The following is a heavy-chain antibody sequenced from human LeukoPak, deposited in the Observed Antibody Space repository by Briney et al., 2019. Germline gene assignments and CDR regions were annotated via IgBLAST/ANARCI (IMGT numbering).Heavy chain of an antibody. V-gene: IGHV1-46*01. CDR1: GYTFTSYY. CDR2: SHPSGGST. D-gene: IGHD4-17*01. CDR3: ARYYGEGAFDY. Sequence: ASVKVSCKASGYTFTSYYMHWVRQAPGQGLGWMGISHPSGGSTSYAQKFQGRVTVTRDTSTSTVYMELSSLKSEDTAVYYCARYYGEGAFDYWGQGTLVTVSS. J-gene: IGHJ4*02.